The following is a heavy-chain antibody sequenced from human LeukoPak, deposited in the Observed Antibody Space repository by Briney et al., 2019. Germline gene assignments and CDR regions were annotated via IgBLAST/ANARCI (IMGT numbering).Heavy chain of an antibody. D-gene: IGHD2-15*01. V-gene: IGHV3-23*01. CDR3: AKAGGSSLAKYGMDV. Sequence: GSLRLSCAASGFTFSSYAMRWVRQAPGKGLEWVSAISGSGGSTYYADSVKGRFTISRDNSKNTLYLQMNSLRAEDTAVYYCAKAGGSSLAKYGMDVWSQGTTVTVSS. J-gene: IGHJ6*02. CDR1: GFTFSSYA. CDR2: ISGSGGST.